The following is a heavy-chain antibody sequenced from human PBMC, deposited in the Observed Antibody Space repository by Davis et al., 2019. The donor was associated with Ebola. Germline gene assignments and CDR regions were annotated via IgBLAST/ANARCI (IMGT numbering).Heavy chain of an antibody. CDR1: GYSFTSYW. Sequence: GESLKIFCKGSGYSFTSYWIGWVRQMPGKGLEWMRIIYPGDSDTRYSPSFQGQVTISVDKSINTAYLKWSSLKASDTAMYYCARGPRSYFRAGGDDYWGQGTLVTVSS. CDR3: ARGPRSYFRAGGDDY. J-gene: IGHJ4*02. D-gene: IGHD3-10*01. V-gene: IGHV5-51*01. CDR2: IYPGDSDT.